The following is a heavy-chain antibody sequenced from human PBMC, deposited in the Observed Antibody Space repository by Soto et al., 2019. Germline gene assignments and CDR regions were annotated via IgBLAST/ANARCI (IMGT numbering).Heavy chain of an antibody. Sequence: QVQVVESGGGVVQPGTSLRLSCAASGFAFTNYGFHWVRQAPGKGLEWVAHISNDGTKKFYADSVKGRFTISRDNSETTGYLHLTSLRPDDTALFYCARDVAMPTGFGLGYWGQGTLVTVSS. J-gene: IGHJ4*02. V-gene: IGHV3-30*03. CDR1: GFAFTNYG. D-gene: IGHD3-10*01. CDR2: ISNDGTKK. CDR3: ARDVAMPTGFGLGY.